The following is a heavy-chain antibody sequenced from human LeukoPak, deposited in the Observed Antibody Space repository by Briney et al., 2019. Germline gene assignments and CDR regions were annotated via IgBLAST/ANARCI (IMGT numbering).Heavy chain of an antibody. CDR1: GFTFSSYE. J-gene: IGHJ4*02. CDR3: ARDRSGSYDVLDY. D-gene: IGHD1-26*01. CDR2: ISSSGSTI. V-gene: IGHV3-48*03. Sequence: GGSLRLSXAASGFTFSSYEMNWVRQAPGKGLEWVSYISSSGSTIYYADSVKGRFTISRDNAKNSLYLQMNSLRAEDTAVYYCARDRSGSYDVLDYWGQGTLVTVPS.